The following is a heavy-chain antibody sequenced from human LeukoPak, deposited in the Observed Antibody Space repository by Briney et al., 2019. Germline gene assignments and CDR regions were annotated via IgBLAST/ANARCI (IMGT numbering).Heavy chain of an antibody. D-gene: IGHD3-22*01. J-gene: IGHJ6*01. V-gene: IGHV3-74*01. CDR1: GFTFSSYW. CDR2: INSDGSST. CDR3: AREFVGLNDSSGYYFYYYGMDV. Sequence: GGSLRLSCAASGFTFSSYWMHWVRQAPGKGLVWVSRINSDGSSTSYADSVKGRFTISRDNAKNTLYLQMNSLRAEDTAVYYCAREFVGLNDSSGYYFYYYGMDVWGQGSTVTVSS.